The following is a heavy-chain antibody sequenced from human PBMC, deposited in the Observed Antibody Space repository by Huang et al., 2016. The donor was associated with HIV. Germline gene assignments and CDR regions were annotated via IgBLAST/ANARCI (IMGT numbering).Heavy chain of an antibody. Sequence: QLQLQESGPGLVKPSETLSLTCTVSGGSISSSSYYWGWIRQPPGKGLEWIGTIYYSGSNYYNPSLKGRVTISVDTSKNQFSLKLSSVTAADTAVYYCARHVRWAMVRGVPQWGFDYWGQGTLVTVSS. J-gene: IGHJ4*02. V-gene: IGHV4-39*01. CDR3: ARHVRWAMVRGVPQWGFDY. CDR1: GGSISSSSYY. D-gene: IGHD3-10*01. CDR2: IYYSGSN.